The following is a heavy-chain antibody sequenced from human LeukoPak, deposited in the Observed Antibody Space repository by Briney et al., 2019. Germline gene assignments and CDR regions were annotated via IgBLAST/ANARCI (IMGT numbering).Heavy chain of an antibody. Sequence: PGGSLRLSCAASGFTFSSYWMNWARQAPGKGLEWVAVISYDGSNKYYADSVKGRFTISRDNSKNTLYLQMNSLRAEDTAVYYCARGPGITIFGVVDFDYWGQGTLVTVSS. CDR1: GFTFSSYW. CDR3: ARGPGITIFGVVDFDY. CDR2: ISYDGSNK. V-gene: IGHV3-30-3*01. J-gene: IGHJ4*02. D-gene: IGHD3-3*01.